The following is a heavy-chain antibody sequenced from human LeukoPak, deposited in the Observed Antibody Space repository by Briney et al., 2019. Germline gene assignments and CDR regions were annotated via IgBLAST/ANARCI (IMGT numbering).Heavy chain of an antibody. CDR2: IYHSGST. CDR3: ARAPRGYFDY. Sequence: GSLRLSCAASGFTFRSFYMSWVRQPPGKGLEWIEEIYHSGSTNYNPSLKSRVTISVDKSKNQFSLKLSSVTAADTAVYYCARAPRGYFDYWGQGTLVTVSS. V-gene: IGHV4-4*02. J-gene: IGHJ4*02. CDR1: GFTFRSFYM.